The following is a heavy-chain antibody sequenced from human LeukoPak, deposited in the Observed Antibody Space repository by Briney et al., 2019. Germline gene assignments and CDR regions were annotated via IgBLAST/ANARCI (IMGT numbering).Heavy chain of an antibody. CDR1: GFTFSSYW. CDR2: IKQDGSEK. D-gene: IGHD3-10*01. CDR3: AKLKESYFYMDV. V-gene: IGHV3-7*03. Sequence: PGGSLRLSCAASGFTFSSYWMSWVRQAPGKGLEWVANIKQDGSEKYYVDSVKGRFTISRDNSKNTPYLQTSSLRVEDTAVYHCAKLKESYFYMDVWGKGTTVSISS. J-gene: IGHJ6*03.